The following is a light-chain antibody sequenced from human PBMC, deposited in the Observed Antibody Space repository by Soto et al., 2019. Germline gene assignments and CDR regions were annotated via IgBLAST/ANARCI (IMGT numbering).Light chain of an antibody. CDR3: QYLNSHPLS. V-gene: IGKV1-9*01. CDR2: LAS. J-gene: IGKJ4*01. CDR1: QRIYSY. Sequence: DIQMTQSPSTLSASVGDRVTITCRASQRIYSYLAWYQQKPGKAPKLLIYLASTLQSGVPSRFSGSGSGTDFSLTISSLQPEDVATYYCQYLNSHPLSFGGGTKVDIK.